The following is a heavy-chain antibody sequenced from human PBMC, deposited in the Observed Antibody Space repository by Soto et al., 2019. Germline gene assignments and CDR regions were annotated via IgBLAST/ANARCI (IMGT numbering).Heavy chain of an antibody. V-gene: IGHV1-69*01. CDR2: IIPIFGTA. Sequence: QVQLVQSGAEVKKPGSSVKVSCKASGGTFSSYAISWVRQAPGQGLEWMGGIIPIFGTANYAQKFQGRVTITADESTSTDYMELSSRRSEDTAVYYCARDHYRRDGYNLYWFDPWGQGTLVTVSS. J-gene: IGHJ5*02. CDR1: GGTFSSYA. D-gene: IGHD3-16*02. CDR3: ARDHYRRDGYNLYWFDP.